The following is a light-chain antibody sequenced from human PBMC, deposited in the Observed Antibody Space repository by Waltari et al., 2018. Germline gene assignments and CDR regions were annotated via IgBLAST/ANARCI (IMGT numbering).Light chain of an antibody. V-gene: IGLV2-23*02. CDR1: SSDVGGYNY. J-gene: IGLJ2*01. CDR2: DVS. CDR3: CSYAGSSTHVL. Sequence: QSALTQPASVSGSPGQSITISCPGTSSDVGGYNYFSWYQQYPGKAPKLMIYDVSKRPSGVSNRFSGSKSGNTASLTISGLQAEDEADYYCCSYAGSSTHVLFGGGTKLTVL.